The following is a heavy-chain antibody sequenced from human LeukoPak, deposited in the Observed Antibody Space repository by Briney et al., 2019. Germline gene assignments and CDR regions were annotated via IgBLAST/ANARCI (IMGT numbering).Heavy chain of an antibody. CDR2: IIPIFGTA. CDR3: ARGGSGYDSYHYFDY. V-gene: IGHV1-69*05. D-gene: IGHD5-12*01. Sequence: SVKLSCRASGGTFSSYAISWVRRAPGQGLEWMGGIIPIFGTAKYAQKFQGRVTITTDESTSTAYMELSSLRSEDTAVYYCARGGSGYDSYHYFDYWGQGTLVTVSS. J-gene: IGHJ4*02. CDR1: GGTFSSYA.